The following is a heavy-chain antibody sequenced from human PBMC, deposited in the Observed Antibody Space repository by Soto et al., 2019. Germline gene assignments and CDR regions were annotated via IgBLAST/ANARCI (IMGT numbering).Heavy chain of an antibody. V-gene: IGHV3-23*01. Sequence: EVQLLESGGGLVQPGGSMRLSCAAAGFTFSNYAQTWVRQSPGKGLEWVSTFSGSGGSTYYADSVRGRFTISRDNSKNTLFLQMNSLRVEDTAIYYCARDWTGDTCPCLDVWGQGTTVSVSS. CDR2: FSGSGGST. CDR3: ARDWTGDTCPCLDV. CDR1: GFTFSNYA. D-gene: IGHD3-3*01. J-gene: IGHJ6*02.